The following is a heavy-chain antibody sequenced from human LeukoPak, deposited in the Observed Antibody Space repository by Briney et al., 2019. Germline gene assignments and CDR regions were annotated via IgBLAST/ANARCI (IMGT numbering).Heavy chain of an antibody. CDR2: IYTGGST. D-gene: IGHD5-24*01. CDR3: ARGDWGLATILTLFDY. Sequence: PGGSLRLSCAASGFTVSSNYMSWVRQAPGKGLEWVSVIYTGGSTYYADSVKGRFTISRDNSKNTLYLQMNSLRAEDTAVYYCARGDWGLATILTLFDYWGQGTLVTVSS. CDR1: GFTVSSNY. J-gene: IGHJ4*02. V-gene: IGHV3-53*01.